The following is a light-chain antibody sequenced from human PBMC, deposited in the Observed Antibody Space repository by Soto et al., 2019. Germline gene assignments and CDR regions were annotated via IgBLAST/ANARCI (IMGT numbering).Light chain of an antibody. V-gene: IGKV1-39*01. CDR2: AAS. CDR3: QQYHNYPRT. J-gene: IGKJ1*01. CDR1: QSISSY. Sequence: DIQMTQSPSSLSASVGDRVTITCRASQSISSYLNWYQQKPGKAPKLLIYAASSLQSGVPSRFSGSGSGTDFTLTISSLQPEDFATYFCQQYHNYPRTFGQGTKVDIK.